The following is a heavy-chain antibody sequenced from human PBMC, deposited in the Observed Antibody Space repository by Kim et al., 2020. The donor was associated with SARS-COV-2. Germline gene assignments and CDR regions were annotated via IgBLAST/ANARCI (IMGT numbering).Heavy chain of an antibody. D-gene: IGHD5-18*01. CDR3: AKIGYSYDHYFDY. V-gene: IGHV3-23*01. Sequence: YADSVKSPFTISRDNSKNTLYLQMNSLRAEDTAVYYCAKIGYSYDHYFDYWGQGTLVTVSS. J-gene: IGHJ4*02.